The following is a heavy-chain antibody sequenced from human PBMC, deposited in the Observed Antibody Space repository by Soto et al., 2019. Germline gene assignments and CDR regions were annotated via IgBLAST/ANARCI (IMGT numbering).Heavy chain of an antibody. J-gene: IGHJ6*03. CDR3: AKRLLWFGELSPYMDV. D-gene: IGHD3-10*01. CDR2: ISYDGSNK. Sequence: GGSLRLSCAASGFTFSSYGMHWVRQAPGTGLEWVAVISYDGSNKYYADSVKGRFTICRDNSKNTLYLQMNSLRAEDTAVYYCAKRLLWFGELSPYMDVWGKGTTVTVSS. CDR1: GFTFSSYG. V-gene: IGHV3-30*18.